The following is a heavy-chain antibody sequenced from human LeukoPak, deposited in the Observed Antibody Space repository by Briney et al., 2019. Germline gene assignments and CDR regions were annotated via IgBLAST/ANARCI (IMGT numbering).Heavy chain of an antibody. D-gene: IGHD3-16*02. CDR3: ATSFGGVIVIRSLGYYYGMDV. CDR1: GYTLTELS. V-gene: IGHV1-24*01. J-gene: IGHJ6*02. CDR2: FDPEDGET. Sequence: GASVKVSCKVSGYTLTELSMHWVRQAPGKGLEWMGGFDPEDGETIYAQKFQGRVTMTEDTSTDTAYMELSSLRSEDTAVYYCATSFGGVIVIRSLGYYYGMDVWGQGTTVTVSS.